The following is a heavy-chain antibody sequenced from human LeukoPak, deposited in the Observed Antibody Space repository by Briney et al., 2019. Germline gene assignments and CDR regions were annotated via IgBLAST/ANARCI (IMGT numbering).Heavy chain of an antibody. CDR3: ARGSSWLF. V-gene: IGHV4-34*01. CDR2: INHSGST. J-gene: IGHJ4*02. CDR1: GGSISGYY. D-gene: IGHD6-13*01. Sequence: SETLSLTCTVSGGSISGYYWSWIRQPPGKGLEWIGEINHSGSTNYNPSLKSRVTISVDTSKNQFSLKLSSVTAADTAVYYCARGSSWLFWGQGTLVTVSS.